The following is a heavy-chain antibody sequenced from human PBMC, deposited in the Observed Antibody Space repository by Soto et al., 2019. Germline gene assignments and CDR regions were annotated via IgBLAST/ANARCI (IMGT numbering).Heavy chain of an antibody. Sequence: QVQLQESGPGLVKPSETLSLTCTVSGGSISSYYWSWIRQPPGKGLEWIGYIYYSGSTNYNPSLTSRVTISVDTSKKQFSLKLSSVTAADTAVYYCARVYYETWFDPWGQGTLVTVSS. D-gene: IGHD3-22*01. CDR1: GGSISSYY. CDR3: ARVYYETWFDP. V-gene: IGHV4-59*01. J-gene: IGHJ5*02. CDR2: IYYSGST.